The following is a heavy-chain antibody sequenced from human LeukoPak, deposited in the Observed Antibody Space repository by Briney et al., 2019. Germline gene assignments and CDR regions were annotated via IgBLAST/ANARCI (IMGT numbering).Heavy chain of an antibody. CDR3: ARDRNGYNGYIDY. CDR1: GYTLTELS. Sequence: ASVKVSCKVSGYTLTELSMHWVRQAPGKGLEWMGIINPSGGSTSYAQKFQGRVTITADKSTSTAYMELSSLRSEDTAVYYCARDRNGYNGYIDYWGQGTLVTVSS. D-gene: IGHD5-24*01. V-gene: IGHV1-46*01. CDR2: INPSGGST. J-gene: IGHJ4*02.